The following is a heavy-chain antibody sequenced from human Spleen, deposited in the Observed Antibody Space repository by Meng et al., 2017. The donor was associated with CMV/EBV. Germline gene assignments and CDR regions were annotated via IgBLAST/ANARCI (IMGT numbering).Heavy chain of an antibody. CDR2: IYYSGST. J-gene: IGHJ4*02. V-gene: IGHV4-59*12. D-gene: IGHD6-19*01. CDR1: GGSISSYY. CDR3: ARDPTPGSSGWYFDY. Sequence: SETLSLTCTVSGGSISSYYWSWIRQPPGKGLEWIGYIYYSGSTYYNPSLKSRVTISVDTSKNQFSLKLSSVTAADTAVYYCARDPTPGSSGWYFDYWGQGTLVTVSS.